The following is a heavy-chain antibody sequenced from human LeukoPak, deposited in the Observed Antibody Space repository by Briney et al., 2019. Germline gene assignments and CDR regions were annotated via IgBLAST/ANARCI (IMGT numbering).Heavy chain of an antibody. Sequence: ASVKVSCKASGYTFTGYYMHWVRQAPGQGLEWMGWINPNSGGTIYAQKLQGRVTMTTDTSTSTAYMELRSLRSDDTAVYYCARDRTYSGSYYSGYWGQGTLVTVSS. CDR1: GYTFTGYY. CDR3: ARDRTYSGSYYSGY. CDR2: INPNSGGT. D-gene: IGHD1-26*01. J-gene: IGHJ4*02. V-gene: IGHV1-2*02.